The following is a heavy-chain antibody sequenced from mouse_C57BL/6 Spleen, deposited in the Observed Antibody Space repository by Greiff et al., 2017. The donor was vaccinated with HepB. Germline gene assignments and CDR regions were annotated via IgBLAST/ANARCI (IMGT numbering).Heavy chain of an antibody. Sequence: VQLQQPGAELVKPGASVKLSCKASGYTFTSYWMQWVKQRPGQGLEWIGEIDPSDSYTNYNQKFKGKATLTVDTSSSTAYMQLSSLTSEDSAVYYCAIFVTTVVVYPYWGQGTLVTVSA. D-gene: IGHD1-1*01. CDR2: IDPSDSYT. J-gene: IGHJ3*01. CDR3: AIFVTTVVVYPY. CDR1: GYTFTSYW. V-gene: IGHV1-50*01.